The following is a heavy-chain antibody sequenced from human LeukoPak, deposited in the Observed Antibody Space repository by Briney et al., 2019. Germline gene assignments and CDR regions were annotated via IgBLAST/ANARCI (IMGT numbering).Heavy chain of an antibody. CDR2: ISYDGSNK. V-gene: IGHV3-30*04. D-gene: IGHD2-15*01. Sequence: PGGSLRLSCAASGFTFSSYAMHWVRQAPGKGLEWVAVISYDGSNKYYADSVKGRFTISRDNSKNTLYLQMNSLRAEDTAVYYCARDPWYCSGGSCYGYFDYWGQGTLVTVSS. J-gene: IGHJ4*02. CDR3: ARDPWYCSGGSCYGYFDY. CDR1: GFTFSSYA.